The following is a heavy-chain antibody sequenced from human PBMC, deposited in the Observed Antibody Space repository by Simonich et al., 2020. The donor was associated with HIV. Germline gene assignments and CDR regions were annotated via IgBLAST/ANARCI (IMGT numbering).Heavy chain of an antibody. Sequence: QVQLQQWGAGLLKPSETLSLTCAVYGGSFSDFYWTWIRQPPGKGLEWIGEINHSGSTNYHPSLNSRVTISVATSKNQFSLKRSSVTAADTAVYYCARPTGTDAFDIWGQGTMVTVSS. CDR2: INHSGST. V-gene: IGHV4-34*01. D-gene: IGHD1-1*01. CDR3: ARPTGTDAFDI. CDR1: GGSFSDFY. J-gene: IGHJ3*02.